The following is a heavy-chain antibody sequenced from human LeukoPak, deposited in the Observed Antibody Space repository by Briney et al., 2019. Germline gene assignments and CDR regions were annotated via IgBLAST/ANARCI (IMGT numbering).Heavy chain of an antibody. D-gene: IGHD3-22*01. CDR3: AVHSSDYYSIGI. CDR1: GFTLGSFA. CDR2: ISGSGGTT. J-gene: IGHJ4*02. Sequence: GGSLRLSCAASGFTLGSFAMSWVRQAPGKGLEWVSFISGSGGTTYYADSVKGRFTISRHNSNNTLFLQINSLRAEDTAVYYCAVHSSDYYSIGIWGQGTLVTVSS. V-gene: IGHV3-23*01.